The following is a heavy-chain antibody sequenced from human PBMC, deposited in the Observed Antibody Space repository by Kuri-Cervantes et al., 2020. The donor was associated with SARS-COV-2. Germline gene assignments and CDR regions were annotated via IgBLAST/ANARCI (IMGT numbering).Heavy chain of an antibody. CDR3: AREDRYGGNLKWFDP. CDR1: GFTVSSNY. CDR2: IYSGGST. Sequence: GESLKISCAASGFTVSSNYMSWVRQAPGKGLEWVSVIYSGGSTYYADSVQGRFTISRDNSKNTLYLQMNSLRVEDTAVYYCAREDRYGGNLKWFDPWGQGTLVTVSS. V-gene: IGHV3-53*01. J-gene: IGHJ5*02. D-gene: IGHD1-26*01.